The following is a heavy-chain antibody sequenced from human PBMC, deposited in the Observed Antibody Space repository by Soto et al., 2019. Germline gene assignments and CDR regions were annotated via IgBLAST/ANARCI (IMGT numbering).Heavy chain of an antibody. J-gene: IGHJ3*02. CDR1: GFTSSSFV. CDR2: ISSDGNNQ. V-gene: IGHV3-30*03. Sequence: QVQLVESGGGVVQPGRSLRLSCAASGFTSSSFVIHWVRQAPGKGLEWLAVISSDGNNQYYADSVKGRFTISRDNSKNTLYLQVNSLRAEDTAVYFCAVQRGVLDAFDIWGQGTMVTVSS. D-gene: IGHD3-10*01. CDR3: AVQRGVLDAFDI.